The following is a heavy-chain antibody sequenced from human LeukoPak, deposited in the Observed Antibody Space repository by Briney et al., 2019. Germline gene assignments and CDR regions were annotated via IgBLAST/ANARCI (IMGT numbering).Heavy chain of an antibody. CDR1: GFTFDDYA. D-gene: IGHD2-2*02. V-gene: IGHV3-9*01. CDR2: ISWNSGSI. CDR3: AREGVVPAAIVSY. Sequence: GRSLRLSCAASGFTFDDYAMHWVRQAPGKGLEWVSGISWNSGSIGYADSVKGRFTISRDNAKNSLYLQMNSLRAEDTAVYYCAREGVVPAAIVSYWGQGTLVTVSS. J-gene: IGHJ4*02.